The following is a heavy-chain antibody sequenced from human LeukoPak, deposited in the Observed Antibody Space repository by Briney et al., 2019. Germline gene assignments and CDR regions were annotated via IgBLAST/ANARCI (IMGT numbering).Heavy chain of an antibody. D-gene: IGHD2-2*01. J-gene: IGHJ6*02. CDR1: GYTFTSYG. CDR3: ARYCSSTSCYAAYYGMDV. CDR2: FSAYNGNT. V-gene: IGHV1-18*01. Sequence: ASVKVSCKASGYTFTSYGISWVRQAPGQGLEWMGWFSAYNGNTNYAQKLQGRVTMTTDTSTSTAYMELRSLRSDDTAVYYCARYCSSTSCYAAYYGMDVWGQGTTVTVSS.